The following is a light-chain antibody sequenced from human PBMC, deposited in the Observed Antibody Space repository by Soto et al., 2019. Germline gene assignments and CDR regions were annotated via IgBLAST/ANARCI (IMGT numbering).Light chain of an antibody. Sequence: QSALTQPASVSGSPGQSITISCTGTSNDVGGYNYVSWYQQHPGKAPKLLIYDVSNRPSGVSDRFSGSKSGNTASLTISGLQPEDEADYYCSSYTRSSTYVFGTGTKVTVL. CDR2: DVS. CDR1: SNDVGGYNY. V-gene: IGLV2-14*01. CDR3: SSYTRSSTYV. J-gene: IGLJ1*01.